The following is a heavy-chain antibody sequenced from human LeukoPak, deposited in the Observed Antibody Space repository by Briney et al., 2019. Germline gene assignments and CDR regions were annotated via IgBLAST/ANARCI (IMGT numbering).Heavy chain of an antibody. CDR1: GGTFSSYA. J-gene: IGHJ4*02. CDR3: AEGHYGDYLLGY. Sequence: SVKVSCKASGGTFSSYAISWVRQAPGQGLEWMGRIIPILGIANYAQKFQGRVTITADKSASTAYMELSSLRSEDTAVYYCAEGHYGDYLLGYWGQGTLVTVSS. D-gene: IGHD4-17*01. CDR2: IIPILGIA. V-gene: IGHV1-69*04.